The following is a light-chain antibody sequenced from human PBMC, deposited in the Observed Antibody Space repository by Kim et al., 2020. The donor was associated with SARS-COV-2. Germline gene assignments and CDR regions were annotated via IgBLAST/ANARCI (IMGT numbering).Light chain of an antibody. CDR2: YVT. Sequence: QSITISCTGTNSDIGGYDYVSWYQQHPGKAPRLMIYYVTKRPSGVSYRFSGSKSGNTASLTISGLQAEDEADYYCSSFTTSNSFEVFGGGTQLTVL. J-gene: IGLJ3*02. V-gene: IGLV2-14*03. CDR3: SSFTTSNSFEV. CDR1: NSDIGGYDY.